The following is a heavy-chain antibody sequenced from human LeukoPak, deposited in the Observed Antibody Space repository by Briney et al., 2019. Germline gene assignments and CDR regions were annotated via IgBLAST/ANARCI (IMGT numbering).Heavy chain of an antibody. V-gene: IGHV4-34*01. CDR1: GGSFSGYY. CDR3: AAGYYDSSTFDP. J-gene: IGHJ5*02. CDR2: INHSGST. D-gene: IGHD3-22*01. Sequence: KASETQSLTCAVYGGSFSGYYWSWIRQPPGKGLEWIGEINHSGSTNYNPSLKSRVTISVDTSKNQFSLKLSSVTAADTAVYYCAAGYYDSSTFDPWGQGTLVTVSS.